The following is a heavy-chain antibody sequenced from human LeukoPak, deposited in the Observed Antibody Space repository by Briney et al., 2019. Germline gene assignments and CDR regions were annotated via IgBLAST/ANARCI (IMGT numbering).Heavy chain of an antibody. CDR1: GGSISGYY. D-gene: IGHD4-23*01. CDR2: IYYSGST. J-gene: IGHJ2*01. CDR3: ARSVVTLYWYFDL. V-gene: IGHV4-59*01. Sequence: PSETLSLTCTVSGGSISGYYWSWIRQPPGKGLQWIGYIYYSGSTNYNPSLKSRVTISLDTSKNQFSLKLSSVTTADTAVYYCARSVVTLYWYFDLWGRGTLVTVSS.